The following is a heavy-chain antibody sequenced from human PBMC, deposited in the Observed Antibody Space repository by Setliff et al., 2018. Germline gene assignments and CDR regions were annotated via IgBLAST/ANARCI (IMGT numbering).Heavy chain of an antibody. CDR2: IYYSGDP. CDR1: GASISSSRDY. Sequence: PSETLSLTCTVSGASISSSRDYWGWIRQPPGKGLEWIGSIYYSGDPNYNPSLKSRVTISLDTSKNQFSLKLTSVTAADTAVYYCARAPQYSNFWYALSWFDPWGQGTLVTVSS. V-gene: IGHV4-39*07. CDR3: ARAPQYSNFWYALSWFDP. D-gene: IGHD3-3*01. J-gene: IGHJ5*02.